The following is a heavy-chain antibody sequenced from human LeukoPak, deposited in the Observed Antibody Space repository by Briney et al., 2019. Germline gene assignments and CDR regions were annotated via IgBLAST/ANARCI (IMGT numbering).Heavy chain of an antibody. D-gene: IGHD4-23*01. CDR2: INPSGGST. J-gene: IGHJ3*02. Sequence: GAPVKVSCKASGYTFTSYYMHWVRQAPGQGLEWMGIINPSGGSTSYAQKFQGRVTMTRDMSTSTVYMELSSLRSEDTAVYYCARVGGRLRWYPGDAFDIWGQGTMVTVSS. CDR3: ARVGGRLRWYPGDAFDI. V-gene: IGHV1-46*01. CDR1: GYTFTSYY.